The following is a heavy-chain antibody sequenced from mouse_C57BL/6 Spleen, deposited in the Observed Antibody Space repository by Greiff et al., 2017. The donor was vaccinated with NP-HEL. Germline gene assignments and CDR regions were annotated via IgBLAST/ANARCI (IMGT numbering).Heavy chain of an antibody. CDR3: TIYIAMDY. Sequence: EVKLLESGAELVRPGASVKLSCTASGFNIKDGYMHWVKQRPEQGLEWIGWIDPENGDAEYASKFQGKATITADTSSNTAYLQLSSLTSEDTAVYYCTIYIAMDYWGQGTSVTVSS. J-gene: IGHJ4*01. CDR2: IDPENGDA. V-gene: IGHV14-4*01. CDR1: GFNIKDGY. D-gene: IGHD1-3*01.